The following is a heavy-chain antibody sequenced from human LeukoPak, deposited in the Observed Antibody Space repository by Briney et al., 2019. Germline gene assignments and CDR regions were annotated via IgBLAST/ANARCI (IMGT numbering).Heavy chain of an antibody. J-gene: IGHJ6*02. V-gene: IGHV4-34*01. D-gene: IGHD4-17*01. CDR1: GGSISSYY. CDR2: INHSGST. Sequence: SETLSLTCTVSGGSISSYYWSWIRQPPGKGLEWIGEINHSGSTNYNPSLKSRVTISVDTSKNQFSLKLSSVTAADTAVYYCAREGTTVTTDGPERFYYYGMDVWGQGTTVTVSS. CDR3: AREGTTVTTDGPERFYYYGMDV.